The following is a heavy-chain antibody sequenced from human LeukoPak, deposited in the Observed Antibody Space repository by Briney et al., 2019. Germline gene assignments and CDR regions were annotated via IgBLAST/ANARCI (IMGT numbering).Heavy chain of an antibody. D-gene: IGHD4/OR15-4a*01. Sequence: SETLSLTCTVSGGSISSYYWSWIRQPPGKGLEWIGYIYYSGSTNYNPSLKSRVPVSVDQSKNQFSLTLSSVAAADTAVYYCARGLVPYYFDYWGQGTLVTASS. CDR3: ARGLVPYYFDY. V-gene: IGHV4-59*01. J-gene: IGHJ4*02. CDR2: IYYSGST. CDR1: GGSISSYY.